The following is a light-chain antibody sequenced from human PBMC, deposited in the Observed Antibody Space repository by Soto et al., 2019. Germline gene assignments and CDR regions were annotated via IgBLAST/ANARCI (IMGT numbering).Light chain of an antibody. V-gene: IGKV3-15*01. Sequence: EIVMPPSPAILSVSPVERAPLSCMASQSVSGKLAWYQQTRGQAPRLLIYGASTRATGVPARFSGSGSGTEFTLTISNLQSEDFAVYHCQKYDKWPRTFGKGTKVDIK. J-gene: IGKJ1*01. CDR1: QSVSGK. CDR2: GAS. CDR3: QKYDKWPRT.